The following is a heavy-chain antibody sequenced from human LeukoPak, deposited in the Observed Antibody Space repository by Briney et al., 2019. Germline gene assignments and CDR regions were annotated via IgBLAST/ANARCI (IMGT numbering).Heavy chain of an antibody. D-gene: IGHD3-10*01. CDR1: GGSFSGYY. CDR2: INHSGST. CDR3: ARHFSSYGSGSPIRY. V-gene: IGHV4-34*01. Sequence: SETLSLTCAVYGGSFSGYYWSWIRQPPGKGLEWIGEINHSGSTNYNPSLKRRVTISVDTSKNQFSLKLSSVTAADTAVYYCARHFSSYGSGSPIRYWGQGTLVTVSS. J-gene: IGHJ4*02.